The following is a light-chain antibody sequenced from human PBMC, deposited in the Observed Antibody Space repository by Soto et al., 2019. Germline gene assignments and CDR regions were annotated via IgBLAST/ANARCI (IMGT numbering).Light chain of an antibody. CDR1: SYNIGSNT. J-gene: IGLJ3*02. CDR2: SNN. Sequence: QSVLTQPPSASGTPGQWVTISCSGSSYNIGSNTVNWYQQLPGTAPKLLIYSNNQRPSGVPDRFSGSKSGTSASLAISGLQSEDEADYYCAAWDDSLNGWVFGGGTKLTVL. V-gene: IGLV1-44*01. CDR3: AAWDDSLNGWV.